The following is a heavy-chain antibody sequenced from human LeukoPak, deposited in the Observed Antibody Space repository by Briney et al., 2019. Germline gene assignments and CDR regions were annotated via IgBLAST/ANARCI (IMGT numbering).Heavy chain of an antibody. Sequence: LSSEARGVGFGSRCRHWARHDQGKGLEWVAVISYDGSNKYYADSVKGRFTISRDNSKNTLYLQMNSLRAEDTAVYYCAKERRGVRTDYWGQGTLVTVSS. J-gene: IGHJ4*02. CDR2: ISYDGSNK. CDR3: AKERRGVRTDY. CDR1: GVGFGSRC. V-gene: IGHV3-30*18.